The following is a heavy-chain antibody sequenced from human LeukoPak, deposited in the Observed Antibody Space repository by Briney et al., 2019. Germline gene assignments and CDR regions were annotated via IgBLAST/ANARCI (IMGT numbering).Heavy chain of an antibody. V-gene: IGHV3-33*01. CDR1: GFTFSSYG. CDR2: IWYDGSNK. D-gene: IGHD3-3*01. J-gene: IGHJ4*02. Sequence: GGSLRLSCAASGFTFSSYGMHWVRQAPGKGLEWVAVIWYDGSNKYYADSVKGRFTISRDNSKNTLYLQMDGLRVEDTAVYYCAREWVTVFGGFDYWGQGTLVTVSS. CDR3: AREWVTVFGGFDY.